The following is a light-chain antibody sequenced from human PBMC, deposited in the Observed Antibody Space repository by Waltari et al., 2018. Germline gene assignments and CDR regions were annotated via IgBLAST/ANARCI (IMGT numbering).Light chain of an antibody. CDR2: KAT. J-gene: IGLJ3*02. CDR3: ALYMGSGIWV. CDR1: SGSLSTTSY. V-gene: IGLV8-61*01. Sequence: QTVVTQEPSLSVSPGGTVTLTCALSSGSLSTTSYATWYQQTPGPAPRPVVYKATARSSGVPYRFSGSIRGNTAALTITGAQADDESDYYCALYMGSGIWVFGGGTRLTVL.